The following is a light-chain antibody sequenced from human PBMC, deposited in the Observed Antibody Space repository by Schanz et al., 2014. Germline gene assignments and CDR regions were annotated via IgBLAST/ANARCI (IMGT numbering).Light chain of an antibody. J-gene: IGLJ2*01. Sequence: QSALTQPASVSGSPGQSITISCTGTSSDVGGYDFVSWYQQHPDKAPKLMIYDVSNRPSGGSNRFSGSKSGNTAFLTVSGVQSEDEAGYYCCSYAGSSTRHVLFGGGTKLTVL. CDR2: DVS. CDR3: CSYAGSSTRHVL. CDR1: SSDVGGYDF. V-gene: IGLV2-14*03.